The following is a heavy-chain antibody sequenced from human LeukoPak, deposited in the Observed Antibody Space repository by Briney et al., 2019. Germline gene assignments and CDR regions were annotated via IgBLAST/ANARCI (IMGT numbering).Heavy chain of an antibody. CDR1: GFSFNSFA. D-gene: IGHD5-12*01. V-gene: IGHV3-23*01. J-gene: IGHJ4*02. CDR3: ATYSGFFDY. Sequence: GGSLRLSCAASGFSFNSFAMSWVRQAPGVGLEWVVAISGNGDNTYYTDSVKGRFTISRDNSKNTLYLQMNGLRAEDTAMYYCATYSGFFDYWGQGTLVTVSS. CDR2: ISGNGDNT.